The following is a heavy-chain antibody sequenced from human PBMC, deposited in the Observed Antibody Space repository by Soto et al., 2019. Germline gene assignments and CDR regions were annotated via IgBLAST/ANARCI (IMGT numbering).Heavy chain of an antibody. V-gene: IGHV3-30*18. CDR3: AKWGHGRYSSGLGGGFDY. D-gene: IGHD6-19*01. Sequence: QVQLVESGGGVVQPGRSLRLSCAASGFTFSSYGMHWVRQAPGKGLEWVAVISYDGSNKYYADSVKGRFTISRDNSKNTLYLQMNSLRAEDTAVYYCAKWGHGRYSSGLGGGFDYWGQGTLVTVSS. CDR2: ISYDGSNK. CDR1: GFTFSSYG. J-gene: IGHJ4*02.